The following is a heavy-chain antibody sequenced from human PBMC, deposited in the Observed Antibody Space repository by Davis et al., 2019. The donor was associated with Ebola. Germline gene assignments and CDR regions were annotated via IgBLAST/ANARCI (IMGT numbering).Heavy chain of an antibody. CDR2: FDPEDGET. CDR3: ARDFIGSGWFDP. Sequence: ASVKVSCKVSGYTLTELSMHWVRQAPGKGLEWMGGFDPEDGETIYAQKFQGRVTMTEDTSTDTAYMELSRLRSDDTAVYYCARDFIGSGWFDPWGQGTLVTVSS. D-gene: IGHD3-10*01. J-gene: IGHJ5*02. CDR1: GYTLTELS. V-gene: IGHV1-24*01.